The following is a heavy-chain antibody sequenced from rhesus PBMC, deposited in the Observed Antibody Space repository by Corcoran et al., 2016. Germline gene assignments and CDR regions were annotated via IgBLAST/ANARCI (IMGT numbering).Heavy chain of an antibody. CDR2: INGNSGST. CDR3: ARSGGSYYGPDY. V-gene: IGHV4-80*01. J-gene: IGHJ4*01. D-gene: IGHD3-16*01. CDR1: GASISSYW. Sequence: QVQLQESGPGLVKPSETLSLTRAVSGASISSYWWVWIRRPPGKGLEWIGEINGNSGSTYYNPSLKSRVTISKDASKNQFSLKLSSVTAADTAVYYCARSGGSYYGPDYWGQGVLVTVSS.